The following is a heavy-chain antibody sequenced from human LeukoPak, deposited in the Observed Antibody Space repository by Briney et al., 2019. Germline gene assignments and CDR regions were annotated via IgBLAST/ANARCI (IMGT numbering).Heavy chain of an antibody. J-gene: IGHJ5*02. CDR1: GGSFSGYY. CDR2: INHSGST. V-gene: IGHV4-34*01. D-gene: IGHD2-2*01. CDR3: ARGRVRVPAAMALRRGNWFDP. Sequence: SETLSLPCAVYGGSFSGYYWSWIRQPPGKGLEWIGEINHSGSTNYNPSLKSRVTISVDTSKNQFSLKLSSVTAADTAVYYCARGRVRVPAAMALRRGNWFDPWGQGTLVTVSS.